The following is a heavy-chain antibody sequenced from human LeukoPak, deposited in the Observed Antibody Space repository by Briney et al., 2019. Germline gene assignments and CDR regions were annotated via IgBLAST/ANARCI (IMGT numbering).Heavy chain of an antibody. CDR1: GYSFTSYW. CDR2: IFPGDSDT. Sequence: GESLKISCKGSGYSFTSYWIGWVRQMPGKGLEWMGIIFPGDSDTRYSPSFQGQVTILVDMSISTAYLQWSSLKASDTAIYYCARRDRYSTSWNFDYWGQGTQVTVSS. D-gene: IGHD6-13*01. V-gene: IGHV5-51*01. CDR3: ARRDRYSTSWNFDY. J-gene: IGHJ4*02.